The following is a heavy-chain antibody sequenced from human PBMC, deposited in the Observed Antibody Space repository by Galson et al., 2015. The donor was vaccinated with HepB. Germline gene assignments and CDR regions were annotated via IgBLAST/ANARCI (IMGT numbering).Heavy chain of an antibody. CDR1: GFTFSNYG. CDR2: ISYDGSNE. CDR3: AKDVGGAYQLLLDY. D-gene: IGHD2-2*01. V-gene: IGHV3-30*18. J-gene: IGHJ4*02. Sequence: SLRLSCAASGFTFSNYGMHWVRQAPGKGLGWVAVISYDGSNEYYADSVKGRFTISRDRSKNTLYLQMGSLRDEDTAVYHCAKDVGGAYQLLLDYWGQGTLVTVSS.